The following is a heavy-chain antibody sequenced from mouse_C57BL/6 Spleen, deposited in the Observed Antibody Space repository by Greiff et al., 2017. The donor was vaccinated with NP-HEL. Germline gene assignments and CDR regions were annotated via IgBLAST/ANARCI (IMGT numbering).Heavy chain of an antibody. CDR1: GYTFTSYW. CDR3: ARRYLYYFDY. CDR2: IYPSDSET. J-gene: IGHJ2*01. Sequence: QVQLQQPGAELVRPGSSVKLSCKASGYTFTSYWMDWVKQRPGQGLEWIGNIYPSDSETHYNQKFKDKATLTVDKSSSTAYMQLSSLTSEDSAVYYCARRYLYYFDYWGQGTTLTVSS. V-gene: IGHV1-61*01. D-gene: IGHD5-5*01.